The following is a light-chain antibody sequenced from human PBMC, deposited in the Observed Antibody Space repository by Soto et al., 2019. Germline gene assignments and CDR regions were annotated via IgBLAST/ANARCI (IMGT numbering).Light chain of an antibody. V-gene: IGKV3-15*01. J-gene: IGKJ3*01. CDR3: QKYDNWPPFT. CDR2: AAS. CDR1: QSVSSN. Sequence: EIVVTQSPATLSVSPGERATLSCRASQSVSSNLAWYQQKPGQAPRLLIYAASTRATGIPARFSGSGSGTEITLTISSLQSEDSAVYYCQKYDNWPPFTFGPGTKVDIK.